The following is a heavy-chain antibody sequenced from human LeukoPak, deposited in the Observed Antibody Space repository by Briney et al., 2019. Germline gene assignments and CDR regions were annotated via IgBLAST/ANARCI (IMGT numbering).Heavy chain of an antibody. CDR2: MDPNSGDT. J-gene: IGHJ3*01. Sequence: ASVKVSCKGSGYNFTVYYMHWVRQAPGQGLEWMGWMDPNSGDTIYAPKFQGRASMTRDTSITTAYMELSSLTFDDSAMYYCATKGGLTPNTLAMWGHGTMVTVSS. CDR3: ATKGGLTPNTLAM. D-gene: IGHD2-15*01. V-gene: IGHV1-2*02. CDR1: GYNFTVYY.